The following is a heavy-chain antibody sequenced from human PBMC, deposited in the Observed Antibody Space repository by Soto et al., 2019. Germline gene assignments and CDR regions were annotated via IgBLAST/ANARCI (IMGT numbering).Heavy chain of an antibody. CDR3: ARFYRDYLNWFDP. D-gene: IGHD4-17*01. CDR1: GGSISSGSYC. Sequence: SETLSLTCAVSGGSISSGSYCWSWIRQPPGKGLEWIGYIYHSGSTYYNPSLKSRVTISVDRSEKQFALKLSSVTAADTAVYYCARFYRDYLNWFDPWGQGTLVTVSS. CDR2: IYHSGST. J-gene: IGHJ5*02. V-gene: IGHV4-30-2*01.